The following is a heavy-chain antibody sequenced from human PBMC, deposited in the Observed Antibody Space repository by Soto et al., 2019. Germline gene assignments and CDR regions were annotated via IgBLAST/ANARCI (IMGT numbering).Heavy chain of an antibody. CDR1: GGSISSGDYY. Sequence: QVQLQESGPGLVKPSQTLSLICTVSGGSISSGDYYWSWIRQPPGRGLEWIGYIYYSGSTYYNPSLKSRVTISVDTSKNQFSLKLSSVTAADTAVYYCARVRSIYWYFDLWGRDTLVTVSS. CDR2: IYYSGST. V-gene: IGHV4-30-4*01. J-gene: IGHJ2*01. CDR3: ARVRSIYWYFDL.